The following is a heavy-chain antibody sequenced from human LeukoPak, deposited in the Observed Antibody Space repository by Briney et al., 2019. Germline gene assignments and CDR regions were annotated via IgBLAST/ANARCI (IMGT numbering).Heavy chain of an antibody. CDR3: ARDFSPREY. D-gene: IGHD1-26*01. Sequence: PGGSLRLSCAASGFTFSSYAMSWVRQAPGKGLEWVSAISGSGGSTYYADSVKGRFTISRDNAKNSLYLQMNSLRVEDTAVYYCARDFSPREYWGQGTLVTVSS. J-gene: IGHJ4*02. CDR2: ISGSGGST. CDR1: GFTFSSYA. V-gene: IGHV3-23*01.